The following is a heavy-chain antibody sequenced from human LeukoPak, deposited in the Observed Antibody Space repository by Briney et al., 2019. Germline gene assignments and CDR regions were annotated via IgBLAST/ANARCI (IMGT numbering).Heavy chain of an antibody. CDR1: GSISSYY. CDR3: ARQKCTSTSCLTKNAFDI. Sequence: PSETLSLTCTVSGSISSYYWSWIRPPPGKGLEWIGYIYNSGSTNYNHSLKSRVTISVDTSKNQFSLDLSSVTAADTAVYYCARQKCTSTSCLTKNAFDIWGQGTMVTVSS. J-gene: IGHJ3*02. V-gene: IGHV4-59*08. CDR2: IYNSGST. D-gene: IGHD2-2*01.